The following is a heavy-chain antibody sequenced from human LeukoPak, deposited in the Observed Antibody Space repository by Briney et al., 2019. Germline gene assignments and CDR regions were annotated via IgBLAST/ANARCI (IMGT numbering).Heavy chain of an antibody. Sequence: GASVKVSCKASGYTFTSYAMNWVRQAPGQGLEWMGWNNTNTGNPTYAQGFTGRFVFSLDTSVSTAYLQISSLKAEDTAVYYCARGFRPNYDILTGYYRFDYWGQGTLVTVSS. D-gene: IGHD3-9*01. V-gene: IGHV7-4-1*02. CDR3: ARGFRPNYDILTGYYRFDY. CDR1: GYTFTSYA. J-gene: IGHJ4*02. CDR2: NNTNTGNP.